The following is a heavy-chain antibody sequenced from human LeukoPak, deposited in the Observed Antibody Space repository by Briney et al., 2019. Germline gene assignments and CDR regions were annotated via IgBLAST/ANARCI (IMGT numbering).Heavy chain of an antibody. V-gene: IGHV3-9*01. CDR3: AAGYDSSGYYHDAFDI. J-gene: IGHJ3*02. CDR2: ISCNSGSI. D-gene: IGHD3-22*01. CDR1: GFTFDDYG. Sequence: PGGSLRLSCAASGFTFDDYGMRWVRQAPGKGLEWVSGISCNSGSIDYADSVKGRFTISRDNAKNSLYLQMNSLRAEDTALYYCAAGYDSSGYYHDAFDIWGQGTMVTVSS.